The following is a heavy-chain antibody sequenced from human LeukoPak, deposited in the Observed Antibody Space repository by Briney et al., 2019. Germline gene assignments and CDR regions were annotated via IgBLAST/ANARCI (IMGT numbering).Heavy chain of an antibody. CDR3: AKDADSSGWYVNWFDP. D-gene: IGHD6-19*01. CDR1: GFTFSSYA. V-gene: IGHV3-23*01. J-gene: IGHJ5*02. CDR2: ISGSGGST. Sequence: GGSLRLSCAASGFTFSSYAMSWVRQAPGKGLEWVSAISGSGGSTYYADSVKGRFTISRDNSKNTLYLQMNSLRAEDTAVYYCAKDADSSGWYVNWFDPWGQGTLATVSP.